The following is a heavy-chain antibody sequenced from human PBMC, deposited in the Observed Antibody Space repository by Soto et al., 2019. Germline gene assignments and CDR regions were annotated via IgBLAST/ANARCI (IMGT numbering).Heavy chain of an antibody. D-gene: IGHD3-3*01. CDR2: ISAYNGNT. V-gene: IGHV1-18*01. CDR3: ARNWCITIFGVVIPCRVTDYYYYGMDV. Sequence: ASVKVSCKASGYTFTSYGISWVRQAPGQGLEWMGWISAYNGNTNYAQKLQGRVTMTTDTSTSTAYMELRSLRSDDTAVYYCARNWCITIFGVVIPCRVTDYYYYGMDVWGQGTTVTV. CDR1: GYTFTSYG. J-gene: IGHJ6*02.